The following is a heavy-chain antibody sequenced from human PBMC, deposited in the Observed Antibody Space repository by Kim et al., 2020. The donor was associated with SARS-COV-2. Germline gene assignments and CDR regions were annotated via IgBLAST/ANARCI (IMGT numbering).Heavy chain of an antibody. CDR2: ISSSSSYI. Sequence: GGSLRLSCAASGFTFSSYSMNWVRQAPGKGLEWVSSISSSSSYIYYADSVKGRLTISRDNAKNSLYLQMNSLRAEDTAVYYCASTSVGGTDYWGQGTLVTVSS. J-gene: IGHJ4*02. CDR1: GFTFSSYS. CDR3: ASTSVGGTDY. D-gene: IGHD3-3*01. V-gene: IGHV3-21*01.